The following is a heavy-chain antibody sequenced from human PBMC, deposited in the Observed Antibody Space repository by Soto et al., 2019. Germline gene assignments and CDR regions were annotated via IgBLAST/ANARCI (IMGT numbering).Heavy chain of an antibody. D-gene: IGHD2-8*01. V-gene: IGHV3-11*01. CDR2: ISSRSSTI. J-gene: IGHJ4*02. CDR3: ASGTNGAFFVY. CDR1: GFTFSDYY. Sequence: QVQLVESGGGLVKPGGSLRLSCAASGFTFSDYYMSWIRQDPGKGLEWVSYISSRSSTIFYADSVKGRFTISRDNVKNSRYLQMNSLRAEDTAVYYCASGTNGAFFVYWGQGILVTVSS.